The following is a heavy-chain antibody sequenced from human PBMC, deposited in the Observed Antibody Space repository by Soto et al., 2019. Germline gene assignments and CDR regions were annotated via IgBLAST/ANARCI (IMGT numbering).Heavy chain of an antibody. CDR3: ARDGETKQWLRYFDY. D-gene: IGHD6-19*01. CDR1: GFTFTTYA. J-gene: IGHJ4*02. Sequence: GGSLRLSCAASGFTFTTYAMHWVRQAPGRGLEYVAIISYDGSNTYYADSVKGRFTISRDNSKNTLYLQVNSLRAEDTAVYYCARDGETKQWLRYFDYWGQGTLVTVSS. CDR2: ISYDGSNT. V-gene: IGHV3-30*03.